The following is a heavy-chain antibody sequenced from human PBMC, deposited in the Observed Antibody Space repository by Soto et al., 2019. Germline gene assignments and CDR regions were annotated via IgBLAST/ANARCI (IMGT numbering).Heavy chain of an antibody. D-gene: IGHD2-15*01. CDR2: ISGYNAKT. V-gene: IGHV1-18*01. CDR1: GYPFTSYG. CDR3: ARAVVVSAPYYYMDV. J-gene: IGHJ6*03. Sequence: ASVKVSCKASGYPFTSYGVSWVRQAPGQGLEWMGWISGYNAKTNYAEKYQGRVTMTTDTSTSTAYMELRSLRSDDTAVYYCARAVVVSAPYYYMDVWGSGTKVTVSS.